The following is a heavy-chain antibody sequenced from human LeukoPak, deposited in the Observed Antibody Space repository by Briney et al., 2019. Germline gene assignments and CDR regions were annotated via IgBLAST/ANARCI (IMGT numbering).Heavy chain of an antibody. V-gene: IGHV4-4*07. Sequence: SETLSLTCTVSGDSINNYYWSWIRQPAGKGLEWIGRIYKSGSIDYNPSLRSRVTMSLDMSKNQFSLKLNSVTAADTAAYYCARDCSGATCYSGAFDIWGQGTMVTVSS. CDR2: IYKSGSI. J-gene: IGHJ3*02. D-gene: IGHD2-15*01. CDR3: ARDCSGATCYSGAFDI. CDR1: GDSINNYY.